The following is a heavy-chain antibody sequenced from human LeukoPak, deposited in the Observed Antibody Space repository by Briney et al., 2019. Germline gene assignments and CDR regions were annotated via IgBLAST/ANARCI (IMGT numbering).Heavy chain of an antibody. J-gene: IGHJ3*02. CDR1: GGTFSSYA. Sequence: SVKVSCKASGGTFSSYAISWVRQAPGQGLEWMGGIIPIFGTANYAQKFQGRVTITADKSMSTAYMELSSLRSEDTAVYYCARSGPGSSSLDAFDIWGQGTMVTVSS. D-gene: IGHD6-13*01. V-gene: IGHV1-69*06. CDR2: IIPIFGTA. CDR3: ARSGPGSSSLDAFDI.